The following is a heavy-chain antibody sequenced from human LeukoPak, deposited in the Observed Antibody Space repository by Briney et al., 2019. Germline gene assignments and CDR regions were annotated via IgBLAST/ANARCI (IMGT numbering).Heavy chain of an antibody. CDR3: ARVSRYYYDSSGYYYEWFDP. CDR1: GYSISSGYY. V-gene: IGHV4-38-2*02. CDR2: IYHSGST. J-gene: IGHJ5*02. Sequence: SETLSLTCTVSGYSISSGYYWGWIRQPPGKGLEWIGSIYHSGSTYYNPSLKSRVTISVDTSKNQFSLKLSSVTAADTAVYYCARVSRYYYDSSGYYYEWFDPWGQGTLVTVSS. D-gene: IGHD3-22*01.